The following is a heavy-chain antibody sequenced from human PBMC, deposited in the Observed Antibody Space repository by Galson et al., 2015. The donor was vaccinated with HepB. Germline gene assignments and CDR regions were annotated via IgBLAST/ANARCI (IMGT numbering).Heavy chain of an antibody. CDR2: ISSSSSYI. V-gene: IGHV3-21*01. CDR1: GSTFSSYS. CDR3: ARDIVVEYYYYGMDV. Sequence: SLRLSCAASGSTFSSYSMNWVRQAPGKGLEWVSSISSSSSYIYYADSVKGRFTISRDNAKNSLYLQMNSLRAEDTAVYYCARDIVVEYYYYGMDVWGQGTTVTVSS. D-gene: IGHD2-15*01. J-gene: IGHJ6*02.